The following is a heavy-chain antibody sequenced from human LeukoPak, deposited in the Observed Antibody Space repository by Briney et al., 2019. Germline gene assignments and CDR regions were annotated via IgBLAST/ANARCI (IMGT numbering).Heavy chain of an antibody. CDR1: GYSISIDYY. V-gene: IGHV4-38-2*02. CDR2: IYHSGTT. J-gene: IGHJ4*02. Sequence: SETLSLTCTVSGYSISIDYYWGWVRQTPGKGLEWIASIYHSGTTDYNPSLQSRITVFVDTSRNQFSLKLRSVTAADTAVYYCAGKRAFYYFDSWGPGTLVTVSA. CDR3: AGKRAFYYFDS.